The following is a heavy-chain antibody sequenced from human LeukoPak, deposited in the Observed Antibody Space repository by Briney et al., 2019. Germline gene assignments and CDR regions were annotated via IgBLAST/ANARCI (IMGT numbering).Heavy chain of an antibody. CDR1: GYTFTSYG. V-gene: IGHV1-18*01. CDR2: ISAYNGNT. Sequence: ASVKVSCKASGYTFTSYGISWVRQAPGQGLEWMGWISAYNGNTNYAQKLQARVTMTTDTSTSTAYMELRSLRSDDTAVYYCARARAVAEPFDYWGQGTLVTVSS. J-gene: IGHJ4*02. CDR3: ARARAVAEPFDY. D-gene: IGHD6-19*01.